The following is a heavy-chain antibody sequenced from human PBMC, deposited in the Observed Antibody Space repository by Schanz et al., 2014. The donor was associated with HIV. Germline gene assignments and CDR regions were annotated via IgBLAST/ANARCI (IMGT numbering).Heavy chain of an antibody. Sequence: EVQLEESGGGLVKPGGSLRLSCAASGFTFSIYSMNWVRQAPGKGLEWVSSISGNGDSAYYADSVRGRFTISRDNSLHMLYLEMKSLRAEDTAVYYCAKDPGILPRTYFDSWGQGTPVTVSS. J-gene: IGHJ4*02. CDR2: ISGNGDSA. CDR1: GFTFSIYS. CDR3: AKDPGILPRTYFDS. D-gene: IGHD2-2*02. V-gene: IGHV3-23*04.